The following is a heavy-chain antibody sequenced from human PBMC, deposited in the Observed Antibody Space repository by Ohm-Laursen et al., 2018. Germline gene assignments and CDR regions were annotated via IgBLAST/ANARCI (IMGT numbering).Heavy chain of an antibody. CDR3: ARDGGSGWYDY. J-gene: IGHJ4*02. CDR1: GGSLSSYY. D-gene: IGHD6-19*01. CDR2: ISTSGIT. Sequence: SQTLSLTCTVSGGSLSSYYWNWIRQPAGKGLEWIGRISTSGITNYNPSLKSRVTMSVDTSKNQFSLKLSFVTAADTAVYYCARDGGSGWYDYWGQGTLLTVSS. V-gene: IGHV4-4*07.